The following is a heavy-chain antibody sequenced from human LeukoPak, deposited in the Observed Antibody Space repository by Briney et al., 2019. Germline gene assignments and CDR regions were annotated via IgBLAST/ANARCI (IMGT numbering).Heavy chain of an antibody. Sequence: PCGPVKVSCKASGYTFTSYDINWVRQATGQGLEWMGWMNPNSGNTGYAQKLQGRVTMTTDTSTSTAYMELWGLRSDDTAVYYCARDSGGSYRHPYYFDFWGQGSLVTVSS. CDR3: ARDSGGSYRHPYYFDF. CDR1: GYTFTSYD. CDR2: MNPNSGNT. V-gene: IGHV1-8*01. J-gene: IGHJ4*02. D-gene: IGHD1-26*01.